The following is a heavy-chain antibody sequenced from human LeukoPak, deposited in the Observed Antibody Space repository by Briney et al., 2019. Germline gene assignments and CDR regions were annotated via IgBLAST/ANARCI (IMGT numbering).Heavy chain of an antibody. V-gene: IGHV3-21*01. Sequence: PGGSLRLSCAASGFTFTTYSMNWVRQAPGKGLEWVSSISSSSGYIYYADSVKGRFTISRDNAKSSLYLQLNSLRAEDTAVYYCARDSRGGYDRIGSFDYWGQETLVTVSS. D-gene: IGHD3-22*01. CDR2: ISSSSGYI. J-gene: IGHJ4*02. CDR3: ARDSRGGYDRIGSFDY. CDR1: GFTFTTYS.